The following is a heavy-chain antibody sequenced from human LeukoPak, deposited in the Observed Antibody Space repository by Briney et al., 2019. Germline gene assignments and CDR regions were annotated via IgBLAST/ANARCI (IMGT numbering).Heavy chain of an antibody. CDR1: LYTFSDYN. J-gene: IGHJ3*02. CDR2: ISSSGSTI. CDR3: ARARNDAFDI. V-gene: IGHV3-11*01. Sequence: GGALRLSSAPPLYTFSDYNISGSRESPRKGVGWVSYISSSGSTIYYADSVKGRFTISRDNAKNSLYLQMNSLRAEDTAVYYCARARNDAFDIWGQGTMVTVSS.